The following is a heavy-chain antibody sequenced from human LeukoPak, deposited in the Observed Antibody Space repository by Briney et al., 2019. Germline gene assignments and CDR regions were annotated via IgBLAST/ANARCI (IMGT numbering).Heavy chain of an antibody. J-gene: IGHJ5*02. Sequence: PSETLSLTCAVYGGSFSGYYWSWIRQPPGKGLEWIGEINHSGSTNYNPSLKSRVTISVDTSKNQFSLKLSSVTAADTAVYYCAGGTIVGGFDPWGQGTLVTVSS. V-gene: IGHV4-34*01. CDR1: GGSFSGYY. CDR3: AGGTIVGGFDP. CDR2: INHSGST. D-gene: IGHD2-15*01.